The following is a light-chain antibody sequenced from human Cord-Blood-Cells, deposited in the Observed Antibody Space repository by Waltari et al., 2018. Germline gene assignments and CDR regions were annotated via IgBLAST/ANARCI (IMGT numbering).Light chain of an antibody. V-gene: IGLV2-14*01. CDR1: SSDVGGYNY. CDR2: DVS. Sequence: QSALTQPASVSGSPGQSITISCTGTSSDVGGYNYVSGYQQHPGKAPKLMIYDVSKRPSGISNRFSGSKSGNTASLTISGLQAEDEADYYCSSYTSSSPVVFGGGTKLTVL. CDR3: SSYTSSSPVV. J-gene: IGLJ2*01.